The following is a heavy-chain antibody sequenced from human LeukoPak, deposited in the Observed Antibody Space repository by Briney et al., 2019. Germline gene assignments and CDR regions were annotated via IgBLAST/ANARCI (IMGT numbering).Heavy chain of an antibody. J-gene: IGHJ6*03. Sequence: GGSLRLSCAASGFTFSSYWMSWVRQTPGKGLEWVANIKQDGSEKNYVDSVKGRFTISRDNAKNSLYLQMNSLRAVDTAVYYCARVRKDYYYYYMDVWGKGTTVTVSS. CDR1: GFTFSSYW. V-gene: IGHV3-7*01. CDR2: IKQDGSEK. CDR3: ARVRKDYYYYYMDV.